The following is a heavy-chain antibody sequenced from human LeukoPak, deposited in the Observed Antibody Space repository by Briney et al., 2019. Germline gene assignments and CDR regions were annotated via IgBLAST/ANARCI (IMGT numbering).Heavy chain of an antibody. CDR2: VYTSGST. CDR3: ARLITGTTTAFDI. V-gene: IGHV4-39*07. Sequence: SETLSLTCTVSGGSISSSSYYWGWIRQPPGKGLEWIGRVYTSGSTHYNPSLKTRLTMSVDTSKNQFSLKLSSVTAADTAVYYCARLITGTTTAFDIWGQGTMVTVSS. J-gene: IGHJ3*02. D-gene: IGHD1-7*01. CDR1: GGSISSSSYY.